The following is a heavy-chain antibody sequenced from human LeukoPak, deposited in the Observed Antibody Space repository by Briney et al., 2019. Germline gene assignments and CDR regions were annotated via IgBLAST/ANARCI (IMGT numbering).Heavy chain of an antibody. CDR3: ATHIAAADKYYFDY. J-gene: IGHJ4*02. D-gene: IGHD6-13*01. V-gene: IGHV1-8*01. CDR2: MNPNSGNT. CDR1: GYTLTSYD. Sequence: ASVKVSCKASGYTLTSYDINWVRQATGQGLEWMGWMNPNSGNTGYAQKFQGRVTMTRNTSISTAYMELSSLRSEDTAVYYCATHIAAADKYYFDYWGQGTLVTVSS.